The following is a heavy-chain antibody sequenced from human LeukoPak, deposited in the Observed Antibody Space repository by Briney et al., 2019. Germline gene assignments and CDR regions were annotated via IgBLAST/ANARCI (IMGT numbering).Heavy chain of an antibody. CDR1: GFTFSSYA. J-gene: IGHJ4*02. V-gene: IGHV3-30-3*01. D-gene: IGHD6-19*01. CDR2: ISYDGSNK. Sequence: QPGRSLRLSCAASGFTFSSYAMRWARHAPGKGLEWVAVISYDGSNKYYADSVEGRFTISRDNSKNTLYLQMNSLRAEDTAVYYCARVKREWLPQGGTFDYWGQGTLVTVSS. CDR3: ARVKREWLPQGGTFDY.